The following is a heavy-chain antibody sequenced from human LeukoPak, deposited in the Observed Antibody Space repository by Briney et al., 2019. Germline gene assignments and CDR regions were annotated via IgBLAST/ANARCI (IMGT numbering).Heavy chain of an antibody. J-gene: IGHJ5*02. CDR1: GFTFSSYG. V-gene: IGHV3-33*01. CDR3: ARYDSSASGNWFDP. D-gene: IGHD3-22*01. CDR2: IWYDGSNK. Sequence: TGGSLRLSCAASGFTFSSYGMHWVRQAPGKGLEWVAVIWYDGSNKYYADSVRGRFTISRDNSKNTLYLQMNSLRAEDTAVYYCARYDSSASGNWFDPWGQGTLVTVSS.